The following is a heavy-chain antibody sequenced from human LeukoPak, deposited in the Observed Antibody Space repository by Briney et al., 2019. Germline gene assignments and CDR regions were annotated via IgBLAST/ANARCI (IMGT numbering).Heavy chain of an antibody. D-gene: IGHD2-2*01. J-gene: IGHJ4*02. CDR3: ARDTTGLGYCSSTSCYGVDY. CDR2: INPNSGGT. Sequence: ASVKVSCKASGYTFTGYYIHWVRQAPGQGLEWMGWINPNSGGTNYAQKFQGRATMTRDTSISTAYMELSRLTSDDSAVYYCARDTTGLGYCSSTSCYGVDYWGQGTLVTVSS. CDR1: GYTFTGYY. V-gene: IGHV1-2*02.